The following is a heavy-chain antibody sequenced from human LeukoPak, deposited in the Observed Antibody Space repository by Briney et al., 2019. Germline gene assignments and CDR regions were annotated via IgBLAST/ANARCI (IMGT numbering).Heavy chain of an antibody. Sequence: GGSLRLSCAASGFTFNSYPMHWVRQAPGKGLEYVSGITVNGGTQYYGDPVKGRFTISRDNSKNTLFLQLGGLTPDDTAVYYCARPKAPYKNHHYYFYTDVWGKGTPVAVSS. CDR2: ITVNGGTQ. CDR3: ARPKAPYKNHHYYFYTDV. CDR1: GFTFNSYP. J-gene: IGHJ6*03. V-gene: IGHV3-64*02. D-gene: IGHD5-24*01.